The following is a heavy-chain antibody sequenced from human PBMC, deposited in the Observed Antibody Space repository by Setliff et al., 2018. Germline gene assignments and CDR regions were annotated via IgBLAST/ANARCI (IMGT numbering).Heavy chain of an antibody. CDR1: GYTFTNYG. CDR2: INNYSFKT. CDR3: ARINFYVSSGYYYAPDY. J-gene: IGHJ4*02. V-gene: IGHV1-18*01. Sequence: ASVKVSCKTSGYTFTNYGITWVRQAPGQGLEWMGWINNYSFKTNYPQKFLGRVTVTTDTSTGTAYMELGSLTSDDTAIYYCARINFYVSSGYYYAPDYWGPGTLDTVSS. D-gene: IGHD3-22*01.